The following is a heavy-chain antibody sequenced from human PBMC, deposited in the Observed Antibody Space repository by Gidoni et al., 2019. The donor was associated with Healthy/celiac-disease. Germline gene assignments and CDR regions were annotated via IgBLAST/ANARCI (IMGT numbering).Heavy chain of an antibody. CDR3: AKESYCSSTSCYAFDY. J-gene: IGHJ4*02. CDR1: GFTFVDYA. Sequence: EVQLVESGGGLVQPGRSLRLSCAASGFTFVDYAMHWVRQAPGKGLEWVSGISWNSGSIGYADSVKGRFTISRDNAKNSLYLQMNSLRAEDTALYYCAKESYCSSTSCYAFDYWGQGTLVTVSS. CDR2: ISWNSGSI. D-gene: IGHD2-2*01. V-gene: IGHV3-9*01.